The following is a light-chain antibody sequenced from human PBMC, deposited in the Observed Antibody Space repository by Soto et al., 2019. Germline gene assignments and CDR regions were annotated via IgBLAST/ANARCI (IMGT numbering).Light chain of an antibody. CDR3: QQYGSSSIT. CDR2: GAS. V-gene: IGKV3-20*01. J-gene: IGKJ5*01. Sequence: EIVFTQSPGTLSLSPGERAPLPRRASQSVSSSYLAWYQQKPGQAPRLLIYGASSRATGIPDRFSGSGSGTDFTLTISRLEPEDFAVYYCQQYGSSSITFGQGTRLEIK. CDR1: QSVSSSY.